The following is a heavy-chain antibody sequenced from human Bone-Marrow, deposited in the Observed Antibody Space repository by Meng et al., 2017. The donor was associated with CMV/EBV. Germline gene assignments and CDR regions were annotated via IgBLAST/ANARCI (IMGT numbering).Heavy chain of an antibody. CDR3: ASELGGGDYAY. J-gene: IGHJ4*02. Sequence: QVQRTGWRQGRGKLSETLSLTCTVSGGSISSYYWSWIRQPAGKGLEWIGRIYTSGSTNYNPSLKSRVTMSVDTSKNQFSLKLSSVTAADTAVYYCASELGGGDYAYWGQGTLVTVSS. V-gene: IGHV4-4*07. CDR1: GGSISSYY. CDR2: IYTSGST. D-gene: IGHD4-17*01.